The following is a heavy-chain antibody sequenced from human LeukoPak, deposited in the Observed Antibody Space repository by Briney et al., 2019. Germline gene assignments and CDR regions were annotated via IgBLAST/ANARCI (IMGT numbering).Heavy chain of an antibody. Sequence: ASVKVSCKTSGYTLSAYHIHWVRQAPGQGLEWMGWINPNSGDTNYAQQLQGRVTMTRDTSISTAYMELNSLRSDDTAVYYCGLVASGNWWFDPWGQGTLVTVSS. J-gene: IGHJ5*02. CDR2: INPNSGDT. CDR3: GLVASGNWWFDP. CDR1: GYTLSAYH. V-gene: IGHV1-2*02. D-gene: IGHD2-8*02.